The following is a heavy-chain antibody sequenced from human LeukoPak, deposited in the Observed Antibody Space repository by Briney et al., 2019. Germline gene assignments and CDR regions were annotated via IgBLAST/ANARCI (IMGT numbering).Heavy chain of an antibody. Sequence: GGSLRLSCEASEITFSNYWMTWVRQPPGKGLEWVAIIKQDGSEKYYGDSVRGRFTISRDNARSSFYLQMSGLRVEDTAVYYCARAVGNSGIDYWGRGTLVTASS. D-gene: IGHD4-23*01. V-gene: IGHV3-7*04. CDR2: IKQDGSEK. J-gene: IGHJ4*02. CDR1: EITFSNYW. CDR3: ARAVGNSGIDY.